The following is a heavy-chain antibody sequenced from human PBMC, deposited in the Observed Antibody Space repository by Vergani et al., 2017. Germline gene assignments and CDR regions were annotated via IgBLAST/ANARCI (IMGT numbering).Heavy chain of an antibody. Sequence: QVQLVQSGAEVKKPGSSVKVSCKASGGTFSSYAISWVRQAPGQGLEWMGGIIPIFGTANYAQKFQGRVTSTADESTSTAYMELSSLRSEDTAVYYCARFSTVTTEADYYYYMDVWGKGTTVTVSS. D-gene: IGHD4-17*01. CDR1: GGTFSSYA. CDR3: ARFSTVTTEADYYYYMDV. CDR2: IIPIFGTA. J-gene: IGHJ6*03. V-gene: IGHV1-69*01.